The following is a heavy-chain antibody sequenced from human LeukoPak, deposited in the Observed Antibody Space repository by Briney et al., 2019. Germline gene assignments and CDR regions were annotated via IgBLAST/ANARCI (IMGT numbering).Heavy chain of an antibody. D-gene: IGHD3-10*01. J-gene: IGHJ6*02. Sequence: HPGRSLRLSCAASGFTFSSYAMHWVRQAPGKGLEWVAVISYDGSNKYYADSVKGRFTISRDNSKNTLYLQMNSLRAEDTAVYYCARVVDGHGSGSYYTVGMDVWGQGTTVTVSS. CDR2: ISYDGSNK. V-gene: IGHV3-30-3*01. CDR1: GFTFSSYA. CDR3: ARVVDGHGSGSYYTVGMDV.